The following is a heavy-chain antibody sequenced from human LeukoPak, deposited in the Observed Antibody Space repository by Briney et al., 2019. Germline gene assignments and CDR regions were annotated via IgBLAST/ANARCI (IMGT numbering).Heavy chain of an antibody. Sequence: ASVKVSCKASGYTFTSYGISWVRQAPGQGLEWMGWISAYNGNTNYAQKLQGRVTMTTHTSTSTAYMELRSLRSDDTAVYYCARGDYGDRGLVSFDYWGQGTLVTVSS. CDR1: GYTFTSYG. D-gene: IGHD4-17*01. J-gene: IGHJ4*02. CDR2: ISAYNGNT. CDR3: ARGDYGDRGLVSFDY. V-gene: IGHV1-18*01.